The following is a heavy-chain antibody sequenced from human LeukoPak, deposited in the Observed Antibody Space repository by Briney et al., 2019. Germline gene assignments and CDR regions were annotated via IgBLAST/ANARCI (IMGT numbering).Heavy chain of an antibody. CDR2: INHSGST. CDR1: GGSFSGYY. Sequence: SETLSLTCAVYGGSFSGYYWGWIRQPPGKGLEWIGEINHSGSTNYNPSLKSRVTISVDTSKNQFSLKLSSVTAADTAVYYCAREIVVVVAATFYYYGMDVWGQGTTVTVSS. CDR3: AREIVVVVAATFYYYGMDV. D-gene: IGHD2-15*01. J-gene: IGHJ6*02. V-gene: IGHV4-34*01.